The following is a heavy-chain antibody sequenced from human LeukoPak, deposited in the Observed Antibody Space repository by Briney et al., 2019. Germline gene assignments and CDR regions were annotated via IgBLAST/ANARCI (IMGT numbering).Heavy chain of an antibody. D-gene: IGHD6-19*01. CDR3: ARERYSSGWVDY. CDR1: GFTFSSYS. Sequence: PGGSLRLSCAASGFTFSSYSMNWVRQAPGKWLEWVSSISSSSSYIYYADSVKGRFTISRDNAKNSLYLQMNSLRAEDTAVYYCARERYSSGWVDYWGQGTLVTVSS. CDR2: ISSSSSYI. V-gene: IGHV3-21*01. J-gene: IGHJ4*02.